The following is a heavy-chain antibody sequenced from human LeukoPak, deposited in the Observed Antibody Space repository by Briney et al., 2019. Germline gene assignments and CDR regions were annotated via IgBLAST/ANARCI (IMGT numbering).Heavy chain of an antibody. D-gene: IGHD3-16*01. CDR1: GFPVSSDY. J-gene: IGHJ4*02. CDR3: AREPPGGGFDG. CDR2: VYSGGNT. Sequence: GGSLRLSCRASGFPVSSDYMSWVRQAPGKGLEWVSVVYSGGNTSSADPVKGRFTISRENSKNPLYLKMNSLSAEDTAVYYCAREPPGGGFDGWGQGTLVTVAS. V-gene: IGHV3-66*01.